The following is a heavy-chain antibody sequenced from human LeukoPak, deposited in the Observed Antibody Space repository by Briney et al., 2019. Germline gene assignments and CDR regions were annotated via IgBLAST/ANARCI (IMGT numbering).Heavy chain of an antibody. D-gene: IGHD2-21*02. J-gene: IGHJ2*01. Sequence: SETLSLTCTVSGGSISSYYWSWIRQPPGKGLEWIGYIYYTGSSNYNPSLKSRVTISVDTSKNQFSLKLSSVTAADTAVHYCARVRDCCTHWYFDLWGRGTQVTVSS. CDR3: ARVRDCCTHWYFDL. CDR1: GGSISSYY. V-gene: IGHV4-59*01. CDR2: IYYTGSS.